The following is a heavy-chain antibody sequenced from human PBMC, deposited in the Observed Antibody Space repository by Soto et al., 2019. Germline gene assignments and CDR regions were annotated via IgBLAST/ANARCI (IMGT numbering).Heavy chain of an antibody. V-gene: IGHV3-23*01. J-gene: IGHJ4*02. CDR2: ISGSGGST. Sequence: GWSLRLSCASSVFTFISYAMSWVRQAPGKGLEWVSAISGSGGSTYYADSVKGRFTISRDNSKNTLYLQMNSLRAEDTAVYYCAKSGYCSSTSCYFGYWGQGTLVTVSS. CDR3: AKSGYCSSTSCYFGY. D-gene: IGHD2-2*01. CDR1: VFTFISYA.